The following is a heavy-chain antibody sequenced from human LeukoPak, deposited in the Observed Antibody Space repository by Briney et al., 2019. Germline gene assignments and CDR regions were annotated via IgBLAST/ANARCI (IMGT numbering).Heavy chain of an antibody. CDR1: GGSLSGYY. D-gene: IGHD3-16*02. CDR3: AGVFRYVWGSYRYTP. J-gene: IGHJ5*02. V-gene: IGHV4-34*01. CDR2: INHSGST. Sequence: PSETLPLTCAVYGGSLSGYYWSWIRDPPGKGLEWIGEINHSGSTNYNPSLKRRVTISVDTSKNQFSLKLSSVTAADTAVYYCAGVFRYVWGSYRYTPWGQGTLVTVSS.